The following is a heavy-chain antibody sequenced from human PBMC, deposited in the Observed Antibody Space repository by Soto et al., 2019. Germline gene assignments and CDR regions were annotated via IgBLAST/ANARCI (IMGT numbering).Heavy chain of an antibody. CDR1: GFIFSGSA. CDR2: IRSKSDNYAT. V-gene: IGHV3-73*01. D-gene: IGHD4-17*01. J-gene: IGHJ4*02. Sequence: PGGSLRLSCATSGFIFSGSAMHWVRQASGEGLEWVGRIRSKSDNYATTYAASVKGRFTISRDDSKNTAYLQMNSLKTEDTAVYYCTMDDYGGNSAFRDYWGRGTLVTVSS. CDR3: TMDDYGGNSAFRDY.